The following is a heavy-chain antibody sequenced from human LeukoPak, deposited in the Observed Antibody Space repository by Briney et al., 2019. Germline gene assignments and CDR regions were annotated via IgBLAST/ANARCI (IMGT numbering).Heavy chain of an antibody. CDR2: ISAYNGNT. CDR1: GYTFTSYG. D-gene: IGHD1-1*01. CDR3: ARVPPEEVGAVERHRFDY. Sequence: GASVKVSCKASGYTFTSYGISWVRQAPGQGLEWMGWISAYNGNTNYAQKLQGRVTMTTDTSTSTAYMELRSLRSDDTAVYYCARVPPEEVGAVERHRFDYWGQGTLVTVSS. J-gene: IGHJ4*02. V-gene: IGHV1-18*01.